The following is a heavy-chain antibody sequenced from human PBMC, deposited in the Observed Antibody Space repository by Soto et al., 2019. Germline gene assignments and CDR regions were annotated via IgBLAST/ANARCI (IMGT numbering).Heavy chain of an antibody. CDR2: ITPSGGST. CDR1: GYTFTSYY. D-gene: IGHD3-10*01. V-gene: IGHV1-46*01. CDR3: ARDPYTVISPVRGVLMPATPYFDY. J-gene: IGHJ4*02. Sequence: QVQLVQSGAEVKKPGASVKVSCKASGYTFTSYYIHWVRQAPGQGLEWMGIITPSGGSTSYAQKFQGRVTVTRDTSTSTVYMELSSVRSEDTAVYYCARDPYTVISPVRGVLMPATPYFDYWGQGTLVAVSS.